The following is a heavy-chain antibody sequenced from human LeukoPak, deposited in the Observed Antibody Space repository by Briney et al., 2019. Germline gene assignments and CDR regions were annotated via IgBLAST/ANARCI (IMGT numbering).Heavy chain of an antibody. CDR3: ARSTTRVGATTFYFDY. Sequence: ASVKVSCKASGYTFTSYGISWVRQAPGQGLEWMGWISAYNGNTNYAQKLQGRVTMTTDTYTSTAYMELRSLRSDDTAVYYCARSTTRVGATTFYFDYWGQGTLVTVSS. CDR2: ISAYNGNT. J-gene: IGHJ4*02. D-gene: IGHD1-26*01. V-gene: IGHV1-18*01. CDR1: GYTFTSYG.